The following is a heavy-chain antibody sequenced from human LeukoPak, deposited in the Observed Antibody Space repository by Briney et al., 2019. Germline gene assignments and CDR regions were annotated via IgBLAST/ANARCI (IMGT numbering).Heavy chain of an antibody. Sequence: PGGSLRLSCAASGFTVSSNYMSWVRQAPGKGLEWVSVIYSGGSTYYADSVKGRFTISRDNSKNTLYLQMNSLRAEDTAVYYCAKVGSNWNYDSFDYWGQGTLVTVSS. CDR3: AKVGSNWNYDSFDY. CDR1: GFTVSSNY. CDR2: IYSGGST. V-gene: IGHV3-53*01. J-gene: IGHJ4*02. D-gene: IGHD1-7*01.